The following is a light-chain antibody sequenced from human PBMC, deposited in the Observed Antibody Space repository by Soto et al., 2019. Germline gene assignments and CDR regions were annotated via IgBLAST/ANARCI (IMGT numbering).Light chain of an antibody. Sequence: SVLAKPPSATGSPGQSVTISCTGTSSDVGGYNFVSWYQQHPGKAPKLMIYEVTKRPSGVPDRFSGSKSGNTASLTVSGLQAEDEADYYCLSYTVTNNFVFGTGTKVTVL. J-gene: IGLJ1*01. CDR3: LSYTVTNNFV. CDR2: EVT. V-gene: IGLV2-8*01. CDR1: SSDVGGYNF.